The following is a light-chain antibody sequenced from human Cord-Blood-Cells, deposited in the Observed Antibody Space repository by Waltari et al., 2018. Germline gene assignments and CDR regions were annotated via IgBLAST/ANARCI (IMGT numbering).Light chain of an antibody. CDR2: DAS. J-gene: IGKJ1*01. V-gene: IGKV3-11*01. Sequence: ELVLTQSPATLSMSPGERANLSCRASQRVSSYLAWYQQKTGQAPRLLIYDASNMDTGIPARFSGSGSGTDFTLTISSLEPEDFAVYYCQQRSNWPRTFGQGTKVEIK. CDR3: QQRSNWPRT. CDR1: QRVSSY.